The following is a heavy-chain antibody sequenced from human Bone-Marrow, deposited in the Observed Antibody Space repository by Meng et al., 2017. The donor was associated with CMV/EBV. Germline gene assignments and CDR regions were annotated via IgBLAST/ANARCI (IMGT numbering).Heavy chain of an antibody. CDR1: GFTFSNYG. Sequence: LSLTCAASGFTFSNYGMHWVRQAPGKGLEWVAVIWYDGSNKYYADSVKGRFTISRDNSKKTLYLQMNSLRAEDTAVYYCAKGDCSSTSCSLDYWGQGTLVTVSS. D-gene: IGHD2-2*01. V-gene: IGHV3-33*06. CDR3: AKGDCSSTSCSLDY. CDR2: IWYDGSNK. J-gene: IGHJ4*02.